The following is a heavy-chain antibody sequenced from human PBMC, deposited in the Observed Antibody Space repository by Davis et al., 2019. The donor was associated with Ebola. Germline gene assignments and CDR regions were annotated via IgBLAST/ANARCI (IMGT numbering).Heavy chain of an antibody. V-gene: IGHV3-53*01. CDR1: GFTVSSNY. CDR2: IYSGGST. Sequence: GGSLRLSCAASGFTVSSNYISWVRQAPGKGLEWVSVIYSGGSTYYADSVKGRFTISRDNSKNTLYLQMNSLRAEDTAVYYCARAPGYSGSMFDYWGQGTLVTVSS. J-gene: IGHJ4*02. D-gene: IGHD1-26*01. CDR3: ARAPGYSGSMFDY.